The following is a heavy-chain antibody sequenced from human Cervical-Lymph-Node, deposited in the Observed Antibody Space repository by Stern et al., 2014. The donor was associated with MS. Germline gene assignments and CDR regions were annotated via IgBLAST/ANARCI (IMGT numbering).Heavy chain of an antibody. CDR1: GDSISSYTHY. D-gene: IGHD2-8*02. CDR2: VNYRGSP. V-gene: IGHV4-39*01. CDR3: AKHACTGAACPFDL. J-gene: IGHJ4*02. Sequence: QVQLVESGPGLVKPSETLSLTCAVSGDSISSYTHYWAWLRQPPGKGLEWIGSVNYRGSPSNNPSPKSRFTISVNTSKNHFSRGLNSVTAADTAVYYCAKHACTGAACPFDLWGQGTLVTVSS.